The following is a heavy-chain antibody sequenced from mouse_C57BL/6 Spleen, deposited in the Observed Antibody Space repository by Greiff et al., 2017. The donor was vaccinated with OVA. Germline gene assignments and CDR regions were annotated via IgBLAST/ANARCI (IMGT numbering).Heavy chain of an antibody. CDR3: ARAQADYFDY. V-gene: IGHV1-50*01. CDR1: GYTFTSYW. Sequence: QVQLKQPGAELVKPGASVKLSCKASGYTFTSYWMQWVKQRPGQGLEWIGEIDPSDSYTNYNQKFKGKATLTVDTSSSTAYMQLSSLTSEDSAVYYCARAQADYFDYWGQGTTLTVSS. CDR2: IDPSDSYT. D-gene: IGHD3-2*02. J-gene: IGHJ2*01.